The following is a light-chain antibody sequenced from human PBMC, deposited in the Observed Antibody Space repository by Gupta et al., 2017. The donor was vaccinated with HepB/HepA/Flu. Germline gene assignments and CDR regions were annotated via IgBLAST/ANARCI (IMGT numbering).Light chain of an antibody. CDR2: GAS. CDR3: QQKNNCPRT. Sequence: EIVMTQSPATLSVSPGERATLSCRASQSVRTYLAWYQQKPGQAPRLLIYGASTRATGIPARFSGSGSGTEFTLTISSLQSEDFAVYYCQQKNNCPRTFGQGTKVEIK. J-gene: IGKJ1*01. CDR1: QSVRTY. V-gene: IGKV3-15*01.